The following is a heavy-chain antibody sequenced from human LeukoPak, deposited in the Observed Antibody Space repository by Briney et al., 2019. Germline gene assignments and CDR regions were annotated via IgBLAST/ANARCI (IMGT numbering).Heavy chain of an antibody. V-gene: IGHV1-69*04. CDR2: IIPILGIA. Sequence: SVKVSCKASGYTFTSYYIHWVRQAPGQGLEWMGRIIPILGIANYAQKFQGRVTITADKSTSTAYMELSSLRSEDTAVYYCASEIYYYDSSGYLDHDAFDIWGQGTMVTVSS. CDR3: ASEIYYYDSSGYLDHDAFDI. CDR1: GYTFTSYY. D-gene: IGHD3-22*01. J-gene: IGHJ3*02.